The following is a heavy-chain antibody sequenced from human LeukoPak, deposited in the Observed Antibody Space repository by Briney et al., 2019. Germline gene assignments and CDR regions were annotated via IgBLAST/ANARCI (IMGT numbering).Heavy chain of an antibody. CDR2: INHSGST. Sequence: PSETLSLTCAVYGGSFSGYYWSWIRQPPGKGLEWIGEINHSGSTNYNPSLKSRVTISVDTSKNQFSLELSSVTAADTAVYYCARGGPNNWSYWFDPWGQGTLVTVSS. CDR3: ARGGPNNWSYWFDP. CDR1: GGSFSGYY. J-gene: IGHJ5*02. D-gene: IGHD1-1*01. V-gene: IGHV4-34*01.